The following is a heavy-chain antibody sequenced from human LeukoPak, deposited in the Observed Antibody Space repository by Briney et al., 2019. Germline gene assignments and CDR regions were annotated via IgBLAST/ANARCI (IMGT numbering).Heavy chain of an antibody. CDR2: IYPGVFDT. J-gene: IGHJ6*02. Sequence: GEPLKISCKGSGYSFTSYWIGWVRRLPGKGLEWMGIIYPGVFDTSYSPSFQGQVTISDDKSSDTAYLQWSSLKASDTAMYYCARRMVRGYGMDVWGQGTTVTVSS. D-gene: IGHD3-10*01. V-gene: IGHV5-51*01. CDR3: ARRMVRGYGMDV. CDR1: GYSFTSYW.